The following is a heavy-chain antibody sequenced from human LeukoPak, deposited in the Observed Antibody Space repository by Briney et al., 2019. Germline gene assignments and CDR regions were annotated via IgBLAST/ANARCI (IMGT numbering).Heavy chain of an antibody. V-gene: IGHV4-31*11. CDR1: GGSISSGGYY. J-gene: IGHJ5*02. Sequence: SQTVSLTCAVSGGSISSGGYYWSWIRQNPGKGLEWIGYIYYSGSTYYNPSLKSRLTISVDTSKNQFSLNLYSVTAADTAVYYCARGGSYYNWFDPWGEGTLVTVSS. CDR3: ARGGSYYNWFDP. CDR2: IYYSGST. D-gene: IGHD1-26*01.